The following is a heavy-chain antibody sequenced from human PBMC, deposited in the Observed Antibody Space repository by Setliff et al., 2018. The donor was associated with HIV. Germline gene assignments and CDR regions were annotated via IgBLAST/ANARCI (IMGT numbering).Heavy chain of an antibody. D-gene: IGHD3-10*01. V-gene: IGHV4-39*07. CDR1: GGSINRSNYY. J-gene: IGHJ4*02. Sequence: SLTCTVPGGSINRSNYYWGWIRQPPGKGLEWIGEIDHSGSTKYHASLKSRVTISIDTSKNQISLQLSSVTAADTAVYYCARGLNYYGSGSYLPLGYWGQGTLVTVSS. CDR2: IDHSGST. CDR3: ARGLNYYGSGSYLPLGY.